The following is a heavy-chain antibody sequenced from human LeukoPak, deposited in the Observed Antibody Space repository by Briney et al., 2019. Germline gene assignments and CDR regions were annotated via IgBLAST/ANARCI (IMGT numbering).Heavy chain of an antibody. CDR1: GGSISSYY. D-gene: IGHD3-9*01. Sequence: SETLSLTCTVSGGSISSYYWSWIRQPPGKGLEWIGYIYYSGSTNYNPSLKSRVTISVDTSKNQFSLKLSSVTAADTAVYYCARGQLRYFDWGQGTLVTVSS. CDR2: IYYSGST. V-gene: IGHV4-59*01. J-gene: IGHJ4*02. CDR3: ARGQLRYFD.